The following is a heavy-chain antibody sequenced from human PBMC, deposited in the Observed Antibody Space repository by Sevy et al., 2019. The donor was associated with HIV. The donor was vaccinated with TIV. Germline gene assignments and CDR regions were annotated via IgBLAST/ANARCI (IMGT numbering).Heavy chain of an antibody. CDR1: GFTFSGSA. D-gene: IGHD2-15*01. J-gene: IGHJ6*02. CDR3: TGISRYCSEGRCYSWGMDV. Sequence: GGSLRLSCAASGFTFSGSAMHWVRQASGKGPEWVGRIRSKTNNYATAYTASVNGRFTISRDDSKNTAYLQMNSLKTEDTAVYYCTGISRYCSEGRCYSWGMDVWGRGTTVTVSS. CDR2: IRSKTNNYAT. V-gene: IGHV3-73*01.